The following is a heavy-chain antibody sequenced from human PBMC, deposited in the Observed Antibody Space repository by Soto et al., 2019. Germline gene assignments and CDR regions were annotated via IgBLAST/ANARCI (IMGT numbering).Heavy chain of an antibody. Sequence: PGESLKISCKGSGYSFTSYWISWVRQMPGKGLEWIGRIDPSDSYTNYSPSFQGHVTISAGKSISTAYLQWSSLKASDAAMYYCAIAGYCSGGSCYFILWGHGTPVT. D-gene: IGHD2-15*01. J-gene: IGHJ4*01. CDR3: AIAGYCSGGSCYFIL. CDR2: IDPSDSYT. CDR1: GYSFTSYW. V-gene: IGHV5-10-1*01.